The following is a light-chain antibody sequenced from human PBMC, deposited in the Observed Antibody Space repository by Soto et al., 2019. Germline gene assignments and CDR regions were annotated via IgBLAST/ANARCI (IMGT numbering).Light chain of an antibody. V-gene: IGLV2-14*01. J-gene: IGLJ3*02. Sequence: QSALTQPASVSGSPGQSVTISCTGTSSDVGVYNYVSWYQQHPGKAPKLMIYEVSNRPSGVSNRFSGSKSGNTASLTISGLQAEDEADYYCSSYTSSSTRVFGGRTKLTVL. CDR3: SSYTSSSTRV. CDR1: SSDVGVYNY. CDR2: EVS.